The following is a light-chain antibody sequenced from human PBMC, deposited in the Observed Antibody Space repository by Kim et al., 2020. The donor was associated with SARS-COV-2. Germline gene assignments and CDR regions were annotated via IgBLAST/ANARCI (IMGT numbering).Light chain of an antibody. J-gene: IGKJ4*01. CDR2: WAS. Sequence: DIVMTQSPDSLAVSLGERATINCKSSQTILYSSNNKNYLAWYQQKPGQPPKLIIHWASTREAGVPDRCSGSGSGTDFTLTISSLQTEDVAVYYCQQYYSTPHTFGGGTKVDIK. V-gene: IGKV4-1*01. CDR3: QQYYSTPHT. CDR1: QTILYSSNNKNY.